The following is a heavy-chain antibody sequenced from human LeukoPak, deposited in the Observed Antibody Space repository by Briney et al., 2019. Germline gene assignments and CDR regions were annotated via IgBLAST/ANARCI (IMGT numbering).Heavy chain of an antibody. CDR3: AKALGDRYCSGGSCYSSYYYYYYYMDV. CDR1: GFTFSSYA. V-gene: IGHV3-23*01. Sequence: GGSLRLSCAASGFTFSSYAMSWVRQAPGKGLEWVSAISGSGGSTYYADSVKGRFTISRDNSKNTLYLQMNSLRAEDTAVYYCAKALGDRYCSGGSCYSSYYYYYYYMDVWGKGTTVTVSS. CDR2: ISGSGGST. J-gene: IGHJ6*03. D-gene: IGHD2-15*01.